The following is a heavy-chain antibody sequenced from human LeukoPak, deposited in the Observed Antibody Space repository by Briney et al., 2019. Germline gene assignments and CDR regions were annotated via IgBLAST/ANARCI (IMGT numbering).Heavy chain of an antibody. CDR2: INSDGSEG. CDR3: VRDSYTREWHEIESDY. V-gene: IGHV3-7*03. J-gene: IGHJ4*02. CDR1: GFTFSGFW. Sequence: GGSLRLSCAVSGFTFSGFWMSWSRQAPGKGLEWVASINSDGSEGYYADVVKGRFTISRDNAKSSLYLQMNSLRVGDTAIYYCVRDSYTREWHEIESDYWGQGTLVTVSS. D-gene: IGHD6-13*01.